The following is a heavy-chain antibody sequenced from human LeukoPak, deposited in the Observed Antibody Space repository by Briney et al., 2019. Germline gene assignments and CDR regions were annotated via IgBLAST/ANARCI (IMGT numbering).Heavy chain of an antibody. D-gene: IGHD1-26*01. CDR1: GLTFSSYG. CDR3: AKDLGRYRNNYFDY. J-gene: IGHJ4*02. CDR2: ISGSGGGT. V-gene: IGHV3-23*01. Sequence: PGRSLRLSCAASGLTFSSYGMHWVRQAPGKGLEWVSTISGSGGGTYYADSVKGRFTISRDDSKNTLYLQMNSLRAEDTAVYYCAKDLGRYRNNYFDYWGQGTLVTVSS.